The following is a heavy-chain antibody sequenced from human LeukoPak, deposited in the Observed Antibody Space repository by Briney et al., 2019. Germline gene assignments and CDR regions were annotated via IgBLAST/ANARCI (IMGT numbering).Heavy chain of an antibody. CDR2: INSDGSST. CDR3: ARNRYCSGNSCLNWFDP. V-gene: IGHV3-74*01. J-gene: IGHJ5*02. Sequence: GGSLRLSCAASGFTFRTYWMHWVRQAPGKGLVWVSHINSDGSSTTYADSVKGRFTIPRDNAKNTLYLQMNNLRAEDSAVYYCARNRYCSGNSCLNWFDPWGQGTLVTVSS. CDR1: GFTFRTYW. D-gene: IGHD2-15*01.